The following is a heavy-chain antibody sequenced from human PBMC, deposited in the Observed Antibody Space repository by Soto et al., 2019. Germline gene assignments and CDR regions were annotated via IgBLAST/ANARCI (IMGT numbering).Heavy chain of an antibody. CDR3: ALISGSYFVVDY. Sequence: SETLSLTCTVSGGSISNYYWSWIRQPPGKGLECIGYISYSGSTNYNPSLKSRVTISIDTSKNEFSLKLRTVTAADTAVYYCALISGSYFVVDYWGQGTLVTVSS. D-gene: IGHD1-26*01. CDR2: ISYSGST. CDR1: GGSISNYY. J-gene: IGHJ4*02. V-gene: IGHV4-59*01.